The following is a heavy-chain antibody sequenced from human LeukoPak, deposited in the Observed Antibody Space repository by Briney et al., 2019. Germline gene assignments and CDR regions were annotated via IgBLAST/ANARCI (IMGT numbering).Heavy chain of an antibody. CDR2: IISSRNTI. Sequence: GGSLRLSCAVSGFTFSTHSMNWVRQAPGKGLEWVSYIISSRNTIYYADSVKGRFTISRDNAKNSLYLQMNSLRAEDTAVYYCARAVGYGSGSPRMDVWGKGTTVTVSS. J-gene: IGHJ6*04. CDR3: ARAVGYGSGSPRMDV. D-gene: IGHD3-10*01. CDR1: GFTFSTHS. V-gene: IGHV3-48*01.